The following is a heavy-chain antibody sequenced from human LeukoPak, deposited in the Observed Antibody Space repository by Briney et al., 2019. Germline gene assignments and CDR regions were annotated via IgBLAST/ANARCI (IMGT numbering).Heavy chain of an antibody. CDR1: GYTLTELS. CDR3: ATEEAWGGSYNAFDI. Sequence: ASVKVSCKVSGYTLTELSMHWVRQAPGKGLEWMGGFDPEDGETIYAQKFQGRVTMTEDTSTDTAYVELSSLRSEDTAVYYCATEEAWGGSYNAFDIWGQGTMVTVSS. D-gene: IGHD1-26*01. J-gene: IGHJ3*02. CDR2: FDPEDGET. V-gene: IGHV1-24*01.